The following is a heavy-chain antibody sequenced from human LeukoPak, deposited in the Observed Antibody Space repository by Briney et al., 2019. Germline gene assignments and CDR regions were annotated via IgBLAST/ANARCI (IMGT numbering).Heavy chain of an antibody. V-gene: IGHV4-59*08. CDR1: GGSISSYY. Sequence: SETLSLTCTVSGGSISSYYWSWIRQPPGKGLEWIGYIYYSGSTNYNPSLKSRVTISVDTSKNQFSLKLSSVTAADTAVYYCASARTSSRSWFTFDYWGQGILVTVSS. D-gene: IGHD6-13*01. J-gene: IGHJ4*02. CDR2: IYYSGST. CDR3: ASARTSSRSWFTFDY.